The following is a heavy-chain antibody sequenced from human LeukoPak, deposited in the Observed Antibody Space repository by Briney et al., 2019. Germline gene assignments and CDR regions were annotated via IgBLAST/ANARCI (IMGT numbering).Heavy chain of an antibody. Sequence: PGGSLRLSCAASGFTFSSYAMSWVRQAPGKGLELVSGISGSGGTTHYADSVKGRFTISRDNSKNTLYLQMNSLRAEDTAVYYCARDRAGKDGYNYYFDYWGQGTLVTVSS. CDR2: ISGSGGTT. CDR3: ARDRAGKDGYNYYFDY. CDR1: GFTFSSYA. J-gene: IGHJ4*02. D-gene: IGHD5-24*01. V-gene: IGHV3-23*01.